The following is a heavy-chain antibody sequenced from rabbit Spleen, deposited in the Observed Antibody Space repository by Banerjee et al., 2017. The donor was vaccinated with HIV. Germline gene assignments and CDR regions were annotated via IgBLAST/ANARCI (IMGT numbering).Heavy chain of an antibody. Sequence: QSLEESGGDLVKPGASLTLTCTASGFSFSNTYMSWVRQAPGKGLEWIACLYAGGSGSTYSATWAKGRFTISKTSSTTVTLQMTSLTAADTATYFCARDIGSSFSSYGMDLWGQGTLVTVS. CDR2: LYAGGSGST. V-gene: IGHV1S40*01. CDR3: ARDIGSSFSSYGMDL. CDR1: GFSFSNTY. J-gene: IGHJ6*01. D-gene: IGHD8-1*01.